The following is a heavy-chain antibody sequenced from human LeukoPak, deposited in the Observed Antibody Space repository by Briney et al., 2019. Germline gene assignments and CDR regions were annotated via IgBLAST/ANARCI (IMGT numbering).Heavy chain of an antibody. Sequence: SETLSLTCTVSGXSITDYYWSWIRQPPGKGLEWIGDIYYSGSTNYNPSLKSRVTMSLDTSKHQFSLKLSSVTAADTAVYYCARDQSSGRDAFDIWGQGTMVTVSS. D-gene: IGHD6-19*01. CDR3: ARDQSSGRDAFDI. V-gene: IGHV4-59*01. J-gene: IGHJ3*02. CDR2: IYYSGST. CDR1: GXSITDYY.